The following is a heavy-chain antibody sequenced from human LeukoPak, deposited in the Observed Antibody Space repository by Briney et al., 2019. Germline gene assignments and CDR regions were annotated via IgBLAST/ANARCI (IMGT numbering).Heavy chain of an antibody. CDR2: IYSGGST. J-gene: IGHJ5*02. CDR1: GFTVSSNY. CDR3: ARALSSSWYAFRSNWFDP. Sequence: GGSLRLSCAASGFTVSSNYMSWVRQAPGKGLEWVSVIYSGGSTYFADSVKGRFTISRDYSKNTLYLQINSLRAEDTAVYYCARALSSSWYAFRSNWFDPWGQGTLVTVSS. V-gene: IGHV3-53*01. D-gene: IGHD6-13*01.